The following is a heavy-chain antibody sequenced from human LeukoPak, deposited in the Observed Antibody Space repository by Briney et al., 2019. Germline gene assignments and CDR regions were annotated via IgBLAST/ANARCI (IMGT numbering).Heavy chain of an antibody. CDR1: GFTFSDYY. Sequence: GGSLRLSCAASGFTFSDYYMSWIRQAPGKGQEWVSYISSSGSTIYYADSVKGRFTISRDNAKNSLYLQMNSLRAEDTAVYYCAREYSSSWFRIFDYWGQGTLVTVSS. J-gene: IGHJ4*02. CDR3: AREYSSSWFRIFDY. D-gene: IGHD6-13*01. V-gene: IGHV3-11*01. CDR2: ISSSGSTI.